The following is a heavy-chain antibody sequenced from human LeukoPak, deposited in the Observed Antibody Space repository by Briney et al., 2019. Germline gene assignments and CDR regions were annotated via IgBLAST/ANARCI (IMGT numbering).Heavy chain of an antibody. CDR2: VRQDGGEK. CDR1: GFTFTDYW. Sequence: GGSLRLSCAVSGFTFTDYWMNWVRQAPGKGLEWVASVRQDGGEKSYVDSVKGRFTISRDNTKNSLYLQMSSLWAEDTAVYYCARDGTAPGLYFDLWGRGTLVTVSS. V-gene: IGHV3-7*01. CDR3: ARDGTAPGLYFDL. J-gene: IGHJ4*01. D-gene: IGHD6-13*01.